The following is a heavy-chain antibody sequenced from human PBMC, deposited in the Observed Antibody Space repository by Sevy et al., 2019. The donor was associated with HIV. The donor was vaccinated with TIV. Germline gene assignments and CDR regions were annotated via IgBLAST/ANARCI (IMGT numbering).Heavy chain of an antibody. D-gene: IGHD3-10*01. CDR3: AKDDLGSIDY. Sequence: GGSLRLSCAASGFIFSTSPMHWVRQAPGKGLECVAILSYDDSDENYADSVKGRFTISRDNSKNTLYVQMNSLRTEDTAVYYCAKDDLGSIDYWGQGTLVTVSS. CDR1: GFIFSTSP. CDR2: LSYDDSDE. J-gene: IGHJ4*02. V-gene: IGHV3-30-3*02.